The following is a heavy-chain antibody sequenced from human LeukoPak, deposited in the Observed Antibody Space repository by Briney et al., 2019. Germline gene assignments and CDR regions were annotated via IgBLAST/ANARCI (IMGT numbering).Heavy chain of an antibody. Sequence: PSETLSLTCTVSGGSMSSYYWSWIRQPPGKGLEWIGYIYVSGTTNYNPSLKSRVTISVDTSKNQFSLKLNSVTAADTAVYYCARTQIRSDAFDIWGQGTMVTVSS. V-gene: IGHV4-59*01. CDR2: IYVSGTT. CDR3: ARTQIRSDAFDI. CDR1: GGSMSSYY. J-gene: IGHJ3*02. D-gene: IGHD3-16*01.